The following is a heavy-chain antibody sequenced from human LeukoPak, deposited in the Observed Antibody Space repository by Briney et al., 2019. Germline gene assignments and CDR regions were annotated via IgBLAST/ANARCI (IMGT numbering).Heavy chain of an antibody. Sequence: ASVKVSCKASGYTFTSYGISWVRQAPGQGLEWMGGIIPIFGTANYAQKFQGRVTITADESTSTAYMELSSLRSEDTAVYYCARESRFSSLSDYWGQGTLVTVSS. V-gene: IGHV1-69*13. CDR2: IIPIFGTA. CDR1: GYTFTSYG. D-gene: IGHD6-13*01. J-gene: IGHJ4*02. CDR3: ARESRFSSLSDY.